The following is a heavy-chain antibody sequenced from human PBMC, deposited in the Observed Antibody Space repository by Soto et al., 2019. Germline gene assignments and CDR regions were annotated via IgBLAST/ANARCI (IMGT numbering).Heavy chain of an antibody. CDR3: ARVKGSGWLNWFDP. J-gene: IGHJ5*02. CDR2: ISAYNGNT. Sequence: ASVKLSCKASGYTFNRYGISCVRQAPGQGLEWMGWISAYNGNTNYAQKLQGRVTMTTDTSTSTAYMELRSLTSDDTAVYFCARVKGSGWLNWFDPWGQGTPVTVSS. V-gene: IGHV1-18*01. D-gene: IGHD6-19*01. CDR1: GYTFNRYG.